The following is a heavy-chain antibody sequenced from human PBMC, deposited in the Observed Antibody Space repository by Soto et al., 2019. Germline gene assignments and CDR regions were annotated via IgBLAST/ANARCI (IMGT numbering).Heavy chain of an antibody. CDR3: GKESTPYGNRVDY. Sequence: EVNLLESGAGMVQPGGSMTLSCAASGFTFSSDAMNWVRQAPGTGLEWVSGISGSDGRTHYANSLEGRFTISRDNYKNTLYLQMNSLTAEDTAVYYCGKESTPYGNRVDYWGQGTVVTVSS. CDR1: GFTFSSDA. V-gene: IGHV3-23*01. CDR2: ISGSDGRT. D-gene: IGHD3-10*01. J-gene: IGHJ4*02.